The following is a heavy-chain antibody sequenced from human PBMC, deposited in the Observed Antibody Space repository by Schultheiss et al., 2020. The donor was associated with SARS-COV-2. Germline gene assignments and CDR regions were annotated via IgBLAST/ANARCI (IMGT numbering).Heavy chain of an antibody. CDR3: ARVKAAGFHFDY. V-gene: IGHV4-4*07. CDR2: IYTSGST. D-gene: IGHD6-13*01. CDR1: GGSISSYY. Sequence: SETLSLTCAVSGGSISSYYWSWIRQPAGKGLEWIGRIYTSGSTNYNPSLKSRVTISVDTSKNQFSLKLSSVTAADTAVYYCARVKAAGFHFDYWGQGTLVTVSS. J-gene: IGHJ4*02.